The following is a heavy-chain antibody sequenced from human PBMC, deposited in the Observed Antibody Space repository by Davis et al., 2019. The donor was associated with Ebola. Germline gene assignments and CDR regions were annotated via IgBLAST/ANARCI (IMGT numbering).Heavy chain of an antibody. CDR3: ARDMVGYGMDV. CDR2: ISSSSSYI. Sequence: GGSLRLSCAASGFTFSSYSMNWVRQAPGKGLEWVSSISSSSSYIYYADSVKGRFTVSRDNAKNSLFLQMNSLRGEDAAVYYCARDMVGYGMDVWGKGTTVIVSA. D-gene: IGHD2-15*01. J-gene: IGHJ6*04. CDR1: GFTFSSYS. V-gene: IGHV3-21*01.